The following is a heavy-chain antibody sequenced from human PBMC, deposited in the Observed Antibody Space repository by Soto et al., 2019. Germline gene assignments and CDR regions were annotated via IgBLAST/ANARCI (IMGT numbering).Heavy chain of an antibody. Sequence: ASVKVSCKASGYTFTSYGISWVRQAPGQGLEWMGWISAYNGNTNYAQKLQGRVTMTTDTSTSTAYMELRSLRSDDTAVYYCARDRHYDFWSGYSDFDYWGQGTLVTVSS. J-gene: IGHJ4*02. D-gene: IGHD3-3*01. CDR3: ARDRHYDFWSGYSDFDY. CDR1: GYTFTSYG. CDR2: ISAYNGNT. V-gene: IGHV1-18*01.